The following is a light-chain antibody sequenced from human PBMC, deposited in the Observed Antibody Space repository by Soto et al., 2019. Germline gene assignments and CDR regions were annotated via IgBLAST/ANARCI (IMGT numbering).Light chain of an antibody. CDR3: QAWDSSTVL. CDR1: NLGKKY. CDR2: QDN. J-gene: IGLJ2*01. V-gene: IGLV3-1*01. Sequence: SYELTQPPSVSVSPGRTASITCSGDNLGKKYVSWYQQKPGQAPVVAIYQDNKWPSGIPERISGSNSGNTATLTIGGTQAVDEADYYCQAWDSSTVLFGGGTKLTVL.